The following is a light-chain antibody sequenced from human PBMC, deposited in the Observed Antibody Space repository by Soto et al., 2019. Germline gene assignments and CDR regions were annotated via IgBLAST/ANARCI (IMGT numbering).Light chain of an antibody. J-gene: IGLJ2*01. CDR1: SNDVGCYDY. Sequence: QSALTQPASVSGSPGQSITISCTGTSNDVGCYDYVTWYQHHPGKAPKLMIYDVSNRPSGISDRFSASKSGNTASLTISGVQAEDEDHYYCSSYTSRATLVFGGGTKLTVL. V-gene: IGLV2-14*03. CDR2: DVS. CDR3: SSYTSRATLV.